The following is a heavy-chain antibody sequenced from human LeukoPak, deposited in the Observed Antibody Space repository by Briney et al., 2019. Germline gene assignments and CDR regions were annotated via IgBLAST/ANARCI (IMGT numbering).Heavy chain of an antibody. V-gene: IGHV3-33*01. CDR2: IWYDGRNK. J-gene: IGHJ4*02. CDR1: GFTFSSYG. D-gene: IGHD3-9*01. Sequence: PGGSLRLSCAASGFTFSSYGMHWVRQAPGKGLEWVAVIWYDGRNKNYADSVKGRFTISRDNSKNTLYLQMNSLRAEDTAVYYCVRDLDESRDMLSVYSPFGFWGQGTLVTVSS. CDR3: VRDLDESRDMLSVYSPFGF.